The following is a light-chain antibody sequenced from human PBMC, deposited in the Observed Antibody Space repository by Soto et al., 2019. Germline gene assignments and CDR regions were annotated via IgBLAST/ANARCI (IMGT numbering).Light chain of an antibody. J-gene: IGKJ2*01. Sequence: VMTQSPATLSVSPGERATLFCRASQSVAISLAWYQQKPGQTPRLLIYGASTRATGIPARFSGSGSGTEFTLTISSLQSEDFAVYYCQQYHKWPPYTFGHGTKVEI. CDR1: QSVAIS. CDR3: QQYHKWPPYT. V-gene: IGKV3-15*01. CDR2: GAS.